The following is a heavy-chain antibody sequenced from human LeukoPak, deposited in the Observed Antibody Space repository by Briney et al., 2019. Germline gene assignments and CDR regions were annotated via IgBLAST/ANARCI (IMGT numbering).Heavy chain of an antibody. D-gene: IGHD3-10*01. J-gene: IGHJ5*02. CDR1: GGSISSSNYY. CDR3: ARGGGYYGSGSYLS. CDR2: IYTSGST. Sequence: SETLSLTCTVSGGSISSSNYYWSWIRQPAGKGLEWIGRIYTSGSTNYNPSLKSRVTMSVDTSKNQFSLKLSSVTAADTAVYYCARGGGYYGSGSYLSWGQGTLVTVSS. V-gene: IGHV4-61*02.